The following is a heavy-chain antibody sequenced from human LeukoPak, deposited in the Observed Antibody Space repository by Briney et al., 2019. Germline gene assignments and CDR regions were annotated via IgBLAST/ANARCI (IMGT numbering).Heavy chain of an antibody. Sequence: GGSLQISCKGSGYNFTSCWIGWGRPLPGKGLEWMGIIYPGDSDTRYSPSFQGQVTISADKSISTAYLQWSSLKASDTAMYYCARRAYYYDSSGYAFDYWGQGTLVTVSS. CDR2: IYPGDSDT. J-gene: IGHJ4*02. CDR3: ARRAYYYDSSGYAFDY. D-gene: IGHD3-22*01. V-gene: IGHV5-51*01. CDR1: GYNFTSCW.